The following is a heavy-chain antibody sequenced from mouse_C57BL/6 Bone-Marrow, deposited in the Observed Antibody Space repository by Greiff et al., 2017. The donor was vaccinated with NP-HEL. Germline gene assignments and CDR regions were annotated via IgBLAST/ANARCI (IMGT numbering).Heavy chain of an antibody. CDR3: ARALSYYYGSTFAY. Sequence: EVKLQESGPGLVKPSQSLSLTCSVTGYSITSGYYWNWIRQFPGNKLEWMGYISYDGSNNYNPSLKNRISITRDTSKNQFFLKLNSVTTEDTATYYCARALSYYYGSTFAYWGQGTLVTVSA. D-gene: IGHD1-1*01. J-gene: IGHJ3*01. V-gene: IGHV3-6*01. CDR1: GYSITSGYY. CDR2: ISYDGSN.